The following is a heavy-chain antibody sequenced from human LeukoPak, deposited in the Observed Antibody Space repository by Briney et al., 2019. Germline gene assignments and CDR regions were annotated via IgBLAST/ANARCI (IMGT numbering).Heavy chain of an antibody. Sequence: GGSLRLSCAAPGFTFVSYAMHWFRQAPGKGLEWVAFIRYDGSNKYYADSVKGRFTISRDNSMNTLYLQINSLRAEDTAVYYCADLGVFDYWGQGTLVTVSS. CDR3: ADLGVFDY. V-gene: IGHV3-30*02. D-gene: IGHD3-10*01. CDR1: GFTFVSYA. CDR2: IRYDGSNK. J-gene: IGHJ4*02.